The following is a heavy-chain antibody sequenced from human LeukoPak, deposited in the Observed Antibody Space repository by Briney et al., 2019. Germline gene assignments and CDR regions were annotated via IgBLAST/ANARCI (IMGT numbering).Heavy chain of an antibody. V-gene: IGHV4-31*03. D-gene: IGHD1-7*01. CDR2: IYYSGST. CDR1: GGSISSGGYY. CDR3: ARDRYNWNYPGIMDYYYYGMDV. J-gene: IGHJ6*02. Sequence: SETLSLTCTVSGGSISSGGYYWSWIRQHPGKGLEWIGYIYYSGSTYYNPSLKGRVTISVDTSKNQFSLKLSSVTAADTAVYYCARDRYNWNYPGIMDYYYYGMDVWGQGTTVTVSS.